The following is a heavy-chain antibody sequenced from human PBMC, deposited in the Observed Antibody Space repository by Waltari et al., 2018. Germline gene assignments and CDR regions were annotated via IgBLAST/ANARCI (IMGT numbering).Heavy chain of an antibody. V-gene: IGHV5-51*01. CDR3: ARQKYIVGATDYYYMDV. CDR2: IYPCDSDT. Sequence: EVQLVQSGAEVKKPGESLKISCKGSGYSFTSYWIGWVRQMPGKGLEGMGIIYPCDSDTRYSPSFQGQVTISADKSISTAYLQWSSLKASDTAMYYCARQKYIVGATDYYYMDVWGKGTTVTVSS. CDR1: GYSFTSYW. D-gene: IGHD1-26*01. J-gene: IGHJ6*03.